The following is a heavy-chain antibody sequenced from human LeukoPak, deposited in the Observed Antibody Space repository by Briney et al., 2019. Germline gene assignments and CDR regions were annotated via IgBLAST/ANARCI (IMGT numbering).Heavy chain of an antibody. V-gene: IGHV4-39*01. Sequence: PSETLSLTCTASGGSISSSSYYWGWIRQPPGKGLEWIGSIYYSGSTYYNPSLKSRVTISVDTSKNQFSLKLSSVTAADTAVYYCARHSHVLTNNWFDPWGQGTLVTVSS. CDR3: ARHSHVLTNNWFDP. D-gene: IGHD1-14*01. J-gene: IGHJ5*02. CDR2: IYYSGST. CDR1: GGSISSSSYY.